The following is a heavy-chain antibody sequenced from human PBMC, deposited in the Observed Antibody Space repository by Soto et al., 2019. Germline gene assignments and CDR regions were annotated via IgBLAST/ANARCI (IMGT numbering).Heavy chain of an antibody. Sequence: SETLSLTCTVSGGSINNFYCSWIRQPPGKGLEWIGNISYSGNTNYNPSLRSRVSISVDTSKNQLSLNLTSVTAADTAVYYCARAHMVLSRSYFDSWGQGTPVTVSS. CDR1: GGSINNFY. CDR2: ISYSGNT. CDR3: ARAHMVLSRSYFDS. V-gene: IGHV4-59*01. D-gene: IGHD2-21*01. J-gene: IGHJ4*02.